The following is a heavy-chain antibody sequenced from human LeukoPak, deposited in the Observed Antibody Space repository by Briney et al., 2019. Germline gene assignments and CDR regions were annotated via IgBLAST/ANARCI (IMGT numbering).Heavy chain of an antibody. CDR1: GFTFSSYS. J-gene: IGHJ6*03. V-gene: IGHV3-23*01. Sequence: GGSLRLSCAASGFTFSSYSMNWVRQAPGKGLEWVSAISGSGGSTYYADSVKGRFTISRDNSKNTLYLQMNSLRAEDTAVYYCAKDFAEYYYYMDVWGKGTTVTVSS. CDR2: ISGSGGST. CDR3: AKDFAEYYYYMDV.